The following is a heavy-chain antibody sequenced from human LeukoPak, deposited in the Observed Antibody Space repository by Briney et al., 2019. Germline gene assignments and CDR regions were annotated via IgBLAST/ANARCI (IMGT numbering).Heavy chain of an antibody. CDR1: GFTFSSYG. J-gene: IGHJ6*03. D-gene: IGHD3-10*01. CDR2: IRYDGSNK. CDR3: AKVSKLWFGEPRGDYYYYMDV. V-gene: IGHV3-30*02. Sequence: GGSLRLSCAASGFTFSSYGIHWVRQAPGKGLEWVAFIRYDGSNKYYADSVKGRFTISRDNSKNTLYLQMNSLRAEDTAVYYCAKVSKLWFGEPRGDYYYYMDVWGKGTTVTISS.